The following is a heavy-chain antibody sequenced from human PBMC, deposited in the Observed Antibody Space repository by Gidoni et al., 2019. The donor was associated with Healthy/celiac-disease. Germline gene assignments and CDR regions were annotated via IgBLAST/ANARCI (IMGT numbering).Heavy chain of an antibody. Sequence: QVQLVESGGGVVQPGRSLRLPCAASGFTFSSYAMHWVRQAPGKGLEWVAVISYDGSNKYYADSVKGRFTISRDKSKNTLYLQMNSLRAEDTAVYYCARDRIAAPYYYYYGMDVWGQGTTVTVSS. CDR1: GFTFSSYA. CDR3: ARDRIAAPYYYYYGMDV. CDR2: ISYDGSNK. D-gene: IGHD6-6*01. V-gene: IGHV3-30-3*01. J-gene: IGHJ6*02.